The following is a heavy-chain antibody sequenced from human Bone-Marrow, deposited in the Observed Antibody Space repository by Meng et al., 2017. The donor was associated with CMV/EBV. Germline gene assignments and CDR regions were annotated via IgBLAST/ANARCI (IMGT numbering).Heavy chain of an antibody. CDR3: APGFRSWSGSYSS. CDR1: GAPFSGY. D-gene: IGHD1-26*01. V-gene: IGHV4-34*01. J-gene: IGHJ4*02. CDR2: ITHSGST. Sequence: QVHLQQWGAGLLKPSETLSLTCGVYGAPFSGYWSWVRQPPGKGLEWIGEITHSGSTNYNVSPKSRVTISIDTSKNQFSLKLSSVTATDTAVYYCAPGFRSWSGSYSSWGQGTLVTVSS.